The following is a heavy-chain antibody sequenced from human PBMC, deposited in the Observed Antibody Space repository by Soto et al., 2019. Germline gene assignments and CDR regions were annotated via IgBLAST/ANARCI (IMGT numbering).Heavy chain of an antibody. CDR3: AREDEHYYYYGMDV. CDR2: IYSGGST. J-gene: IGHJ6*02. V-gene: IGHV3-66*01. CDR1: GFTVSSNY. Sequence: EVQLVESGGGLVQPGGSLRLSCAASGFTVSSNYMSWVRQAPGKGREWVSDIYSGGSTYYADSVKGRFTISRDNSKNTLYLQMNSLRAEDTAVYYCAREDEHYYYYGMDVWGQGTTVTVSS.